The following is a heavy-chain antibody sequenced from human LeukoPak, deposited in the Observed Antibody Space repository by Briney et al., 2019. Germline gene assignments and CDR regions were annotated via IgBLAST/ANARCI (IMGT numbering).Heavy chain of an antibody. CDR3: TRAATRAFDI. CDR2: TYYRSKWYS. J-gene: IGHJ3*02. V-gene: IGHV6-1*01. Sequence: SQTLSLTCVISGDRVSIIDAAWNWLRQSPSRGLEWLGRTYYRSKWYSDYAVSVKSRTSINQDTSKNQFSLQLNSVTPEDTAVYYCTRAATRAFDIWGQGTLVPVSP. CDR1: GDRVSIIDAA.